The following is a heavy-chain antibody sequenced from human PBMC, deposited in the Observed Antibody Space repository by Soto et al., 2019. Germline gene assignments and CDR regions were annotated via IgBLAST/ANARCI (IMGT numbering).Heavy chain of an antibody. V-gene: IGHV4-59*08. CDR2: IYYTGST. Sequence: SQTLSLTCPVSGGSISYSYWSWIRQPQGKGLEWIGFIYYTGSTYYNPSLKGRLTISIDTSKNQFSLILTSVTATDTAVYYCARHDTSSGWSNWIDPWGQGALVTVSS. CDR3: ARHDTSSGWSNWIDP. D-gene: IGHD6-19*01. CDR1: GGSISYSY. J-gene: IGHJ5*02.